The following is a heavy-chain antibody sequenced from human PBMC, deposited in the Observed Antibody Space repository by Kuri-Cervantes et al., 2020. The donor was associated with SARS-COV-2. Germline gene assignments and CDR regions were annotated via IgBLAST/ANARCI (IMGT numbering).Heavy chain of an antibody. V-gene: IGHV3-30-3*01. CDR2: ISYDGSNK. CDR1: GFTFSSYA. CDR3: ARDRGLYCSSTSCYVYEGIDY. D-gene: IGHD2-2*01. J-gene: IGHJ4*02. Sequence: GESLKISCAASGFTFSSYAMHWVRQAPGKGLEWVAVISYDGSNKYYADSVKDRFTISRDNSKNTLYLQMNSLRAEDTAVYYCARDRGLYCSSTSCYVYEGIDYWGQGTLVTVSS.